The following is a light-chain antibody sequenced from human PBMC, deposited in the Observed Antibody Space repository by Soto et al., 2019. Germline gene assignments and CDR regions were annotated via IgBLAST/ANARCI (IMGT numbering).Light chain of an antibody. Sequence: DIHMTQSPSTLSASVGDRVTITCRASQSISIWLAWYQQKPGKAPNLLIYKTSSLESGVQSRFSGSGSGTEFTLTISSLQPDDFATYYCQHYYDYSWTFGQGTKVEIK. J-gene: IGKJ1*01. CDR2: KTS. CDR3: QHYYDYSWT. CDR1: QSISIW. V-gene: IGKV1-5*03.